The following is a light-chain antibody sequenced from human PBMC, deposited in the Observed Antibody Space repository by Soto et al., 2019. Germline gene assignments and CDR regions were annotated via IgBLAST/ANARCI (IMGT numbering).Light chain of an antibody. CDR3: SSYTSIHTWV. CDR1: RSDVGGYNY. V-gene: IGLV2-14*01. CDR2: DVS. J-gene: IGLJ1*01. Sequence: QSALTQPASVSGSPGQSITIFCTGARSDVGGYNYVSWYQQHPGKAPKVLISDVSNRPSGISNRFSGSKSGNTASLTISGLQAEDEADYYCSSYTSIHTWVFGTGTKVTVL.